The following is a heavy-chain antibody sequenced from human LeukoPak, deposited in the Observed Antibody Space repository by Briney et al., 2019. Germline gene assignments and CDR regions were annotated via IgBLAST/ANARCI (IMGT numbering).Heavy chain of an antibody. CDR2: IYYSGST. D-gene: IGHD4-17*01. CDR1: GGSISSGGYY. J-gene: IGHJ4*02. CDR3: ASTNVGYGDYVYYFDY. Sequence: SETLSLTCTASGGSISSGGYYWSWIRQHPGKGLEWIGYIYYSGSTYYNPSLKSRVTISVDTSKNQFSLKLSSVTAADTAVYYCASTNVGYGDYVYYFDYWGQGTLVTVSS. V-gene: IGHV4-31*03.